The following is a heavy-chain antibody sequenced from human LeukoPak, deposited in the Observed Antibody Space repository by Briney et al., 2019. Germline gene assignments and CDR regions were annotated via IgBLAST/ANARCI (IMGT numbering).Heavy chain of an antibody. J-gene: IGHJ4*02. D-gene: IGHD1-26*01. CDR2: ISYDGSNK. Sequence: GGSLRLSCAASGFTFSSYGIHWVRQAPGKGLEWVAVISYDGSNKYYADSVKGRFTISRDNSKNTLYLHMNSLRAEDTAVYYCAKDPSLSYNGSFQTFDYWGQGTLVTFSS. V-gene: IGHV3-30*18. CDR3: AKDPSLSYNGSFQTFDY. CDR1: GFTFSSYG.